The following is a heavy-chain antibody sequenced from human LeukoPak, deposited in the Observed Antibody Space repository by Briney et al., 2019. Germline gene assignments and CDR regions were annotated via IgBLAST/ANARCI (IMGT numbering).Heavy chain of an antibody. J-gene: IGHJ4*02. CDR3: AREAYGDYAQNDY. Sequence: ASVTVSCKASGYTFTDYGINWVRQAPGQGLEWMGWISGYNGDTKYAQRLQGRVTMTTDTSTSTAYMELRSLRSDDTAVYYCAREAYGDYAQNDYWGQGTLVTVSS. V-gene: IGHV1-18*01. CDR1: GYTFTDYG. D-gene: IGHD4-17*01. CDR2: ISGYNGDT.